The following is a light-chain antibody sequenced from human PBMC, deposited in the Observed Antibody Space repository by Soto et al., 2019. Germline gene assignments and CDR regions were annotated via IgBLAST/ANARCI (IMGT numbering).Light chain of an antibody. CDR1: SSDVGGYNH. Sequence: QPVLTQPASVSGSPGQSITISCTGTSSDVGGYNHVSWYQHSPGKAPKLILFAVSDRPSGVSHRFSGSKSGNTASLTISGLQAEDEADYYCCSYTSLSTVVFGGGTQLTVL. V-gene: IGLV2-14*01. J-gene: IGLJ2*01. CDR2: AVS. CDR3: CSYTSLSTVV.